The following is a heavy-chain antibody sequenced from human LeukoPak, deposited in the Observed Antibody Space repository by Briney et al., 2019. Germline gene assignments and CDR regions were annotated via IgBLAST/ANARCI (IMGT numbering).Heavy chain of an antibody. CDR1: NGSISGYY. D-gene: IGHD3-22*01. CDR2: IHYSGST. CDR3: ARSASYDRTGYSYVDY. V-gene: IGHV4-59*01. J-gene: IGHJ4*02. Sequence: SETLSLTCTVSNGSISGYYWSWIRQPPGKGLEWIGYIHYSGSTNYNPSLKSRVTISVDTSKNQFSLKLSSVTAADTAVYYCARSASYDRTGYSYVDYWGQGTLVTVSS.